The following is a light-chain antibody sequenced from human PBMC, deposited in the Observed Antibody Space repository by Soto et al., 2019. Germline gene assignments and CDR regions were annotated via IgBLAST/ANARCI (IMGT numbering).Light chain of an antibody. V-gene: IGLV2-8*01. J-gene: IGLJ1*01. CDR2: EVV. CDR1: KNDIGVYDF. CDR3: KSYAGSNTYV. Sequence: QSALTQPPSASGSPGQSVTISCTGTKNDIGVYDFVSWYQHHPGKAPRLIIYEVVQRPSGVPDRFSGSKSGNTASLTVSGLHAADAADYSCKSYAGSNTYVFGSGTKVTVL.